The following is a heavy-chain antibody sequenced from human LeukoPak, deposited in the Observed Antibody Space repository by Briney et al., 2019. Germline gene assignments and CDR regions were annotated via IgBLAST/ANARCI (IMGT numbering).Heavy chain of an antibody. V-gene: IGHV1-8*01. J-gene: IGHJ4*02. Sequence: ASVKVSCKASGYTFTSYDINWVRQATGQGLEWMGWMNPNSGNTGYAQKFQGRVTMTRNTSISTVYMELSSLRSEDTAVYYCASMGPTRGTVNDYWGQGTLVTVSS. CDR1: GYTFTSYD. CDR2: MNPNSGNT. D-gene: IGHD3-10*01. CDR3: ASMGPTRGTVNDY.